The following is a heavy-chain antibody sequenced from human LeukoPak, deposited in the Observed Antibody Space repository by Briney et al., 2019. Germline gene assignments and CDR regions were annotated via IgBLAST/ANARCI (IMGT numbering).Heavy chain of an antibody. J-gene: IGHJ6*02. D-gene: IGHD3-10*01. CDR2: ISGSGGST. CDR3: AKPLWFGETDYNYYYYGMDV. CDR1: GSTFSSYA. V-gene: IGHV3-23*01. Sequence: GGSLRLSCAASGSTFSSYAMSWVRQAPGKGLEWVSVISGSGGSTYYADSVKGRFTISRDNSKNTLYLQMNSLRAEDTAVYYCAKPLWFGETDYNYYYYGMDVWGQGTTVTVSS.